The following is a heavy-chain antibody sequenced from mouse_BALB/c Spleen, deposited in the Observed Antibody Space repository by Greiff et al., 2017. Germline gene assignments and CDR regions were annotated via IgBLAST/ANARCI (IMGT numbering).Heavy chain of an antibody. CDR2: IDPANGNT. D-gene: IGHD2-3*01. J-gene: IGHJ2*01. Sequence: EVKVVESGAELVKPGASVKLSCTASGFNIKDTYMHWVKQRPEQGLEWIGRIDPANGNTKYDPKFQGKATITADTSSNTAYLQLSSLTSEDTAVYYCATDGPWGQGTTLTVSS. CDR3: ATDGP. CDR1: GFNIKDTY. V-gene: IGHV14-3*02.